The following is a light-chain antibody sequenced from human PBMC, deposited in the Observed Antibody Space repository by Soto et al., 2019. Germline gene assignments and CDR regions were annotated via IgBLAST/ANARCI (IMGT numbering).Light chain of an antibody. CDR1: QSFSTY. CDR3: QQYNGYTWT. J-gene: IGKJ1*01. Sequence: DIQMTQSPSTLSAFVGDRVTITCRASQSFSTYLAWYQQKPGKAPKLLIYKASSLQSGVPSRFSGSGSGTEFTLTISSLQPDDFAIYYCQQYNGYTWTFGLGTKVE. CDR2: KAS. V-gene: IGKV1-5*03.